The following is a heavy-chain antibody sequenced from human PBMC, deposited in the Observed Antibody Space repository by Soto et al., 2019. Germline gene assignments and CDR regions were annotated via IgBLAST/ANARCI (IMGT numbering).Heavy chain of an antibody. Sequence: QLQLQESGSGLVKPSQTLSLTCAVSGGSISSGGYSWSWLRQPPGKGLEWIGYIYLSGSTYYNPSLKSRVTITVDRSKNQSSPKRTSVTAADTAVYYCARVPGPWGQGTLVTVSS. V-gene: IGHV4-30-2*01. D-gene: IGHD3-10*01. CDR1: GGSISSGGYS. J-gene: IGHJ5*02. CDR3: ARVPGP. CDR2: IYLSGST.